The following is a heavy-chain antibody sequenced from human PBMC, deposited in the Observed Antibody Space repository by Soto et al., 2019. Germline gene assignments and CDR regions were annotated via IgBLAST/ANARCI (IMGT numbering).Heavy chain of an antibody. J-gene: IGHJ2*01. CDR1: GFTFSSYV. CDR3: ARGGYCSGGSCYSNQRPWYFDL. D-gene: IGHD2-15*01. V-gene: IGHV3-64*01. CDR2: VSGNGLNT. Sequence: DVQLVESGGGLVQPEGSLRLFCAASGFTFSSYVMHWVRQAPGKGLEYVALVSGNGLNTYYANSVKGRFTISRDNSKYILYLEMGGLRADDMGVYYCARGGYCSGGSCYSNQRPWYFDLWGRGTLVTVSS.